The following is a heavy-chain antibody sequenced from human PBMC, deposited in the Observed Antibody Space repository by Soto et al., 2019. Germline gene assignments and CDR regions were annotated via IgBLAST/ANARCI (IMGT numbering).Heavy chain of an antibody. CDR1: GFTFSSYG. V-gene: IGHV3-33*01. CDR2: IWYDGSNK. D-gene: IGHD6-19*01. CDR3: ARDLGSSGWYGFYYYYYGMDV. J-gene: IGHJ6*02. Sequence: QVQLVESGGGVVQPGRSLRLSCAASGFTFSSYGMHWVRQAPGKGLEWVAVIWYDGSNKYYADSVKGRFTISRDNSKNTLYLQMNSLRAEDTAVDYCARDLGSSGWYGFYYYYYGMDVWGQGTTVTVSS.